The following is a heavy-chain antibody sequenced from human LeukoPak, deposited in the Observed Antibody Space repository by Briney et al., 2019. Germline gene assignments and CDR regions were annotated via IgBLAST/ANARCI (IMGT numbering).Heavy chain of an antibody. Sequence: GGSLRLSCAASGFTFSSYGMSWVRQAPGKGLEWVSAISGSGGSTYYADSVKGRFTISRDNSKNTLYLQMNSLRAEDTAVYYCARERYYYDSSGYYVDYWGRGTLVTVSS. CDR2: ISGSGGST. D-gene: IGHD3-22*01. CDR1: GFTFSSYG. CDR3: ARERYYYDSSGYYVDY. V-gene: IGHV3-23*01. J-gene: IGHJ4*02.